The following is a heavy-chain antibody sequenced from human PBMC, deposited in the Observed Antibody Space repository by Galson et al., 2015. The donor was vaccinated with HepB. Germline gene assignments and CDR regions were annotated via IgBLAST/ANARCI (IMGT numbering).Heavy chain of an antibody. V-gene: IGHV3-23*01. J-gene: IGHJ4*02. Sequence: SLRLSCAASGFTFDTYAMTRVRQAPGKGLEWVSAISGGGGSTYYADSVRGRFTISRDNSKNTLYLQMNNLRAEDTAVYFCAKDTVTSTLSKWGFDYWGQGTLVTVSS. CDR2: ISGGGGST. CDR3: AKDTVTSTLSKWGFDY. CDR1: GFTFDTYA. D-gene: IGHD4-11*01.